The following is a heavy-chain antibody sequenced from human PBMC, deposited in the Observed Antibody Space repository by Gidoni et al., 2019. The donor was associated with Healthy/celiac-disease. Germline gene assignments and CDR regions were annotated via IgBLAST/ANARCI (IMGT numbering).Heavy chain of an antibody. CDR1: DLTVSSYS. D-gene: IGHD3-3*01. CDR2: ISSSSCDI. CDR3: ASDSYAGLVIISDY. J-gene: IGHJ4*02. Sequence: DVQRVEPGGGLVKPGWSLRLCGAASDLTVSSYSMNWVRQAPGMGLGCVSYISSSSCDIYYAGSVTVRFTISRDNANNSLYLQLNGLSAEYTAVCYCASDSYAGLVIISDYWGQGTLVTVSS. V-gene: IGHV3-21*01.